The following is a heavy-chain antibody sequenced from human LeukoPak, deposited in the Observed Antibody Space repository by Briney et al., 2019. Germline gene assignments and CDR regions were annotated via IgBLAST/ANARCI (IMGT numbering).Heavy chain of an antibody. J-gene: IGHJ4*02. CDR2: ISGSAATI. CDR3: ARMTTVTHY. CDR1: GFTFSDYY. D-gene: IGHD4-17*01. Sequence: GGSLRLSCAASGFTFSDYYMSWIRQAPGKGLEWVSFISGSAATIYYADSVQGRFTISRDNARNSLYLQMNSLRAEDTAVYYCARMTTVTHYWGQGTLVTVSS. V-gene: IGHV3-11*04.